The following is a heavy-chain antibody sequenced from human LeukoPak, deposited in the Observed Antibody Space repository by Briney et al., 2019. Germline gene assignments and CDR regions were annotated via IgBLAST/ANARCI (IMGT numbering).Heavy chain of an antibody. CDR1: GFTFNSYW. CDR2: INTDGTRT. CDR3: ARGNFYYGSGSRGSAFDI. J-gene: IGHJ3*02. V-gene: IGHV3-74*01. D-gene: IGHD3-10*01. Sequence: GGSLRLSCAASGFTFNSYWMHWVRQVPGKGLVWVSRINTDGTRTNYVDSAKGRFTISRDNAKNTLFLQMNSLGAEDSAVYYCARGNFYYGSGSRGSAFDIWGQGTMVTVSS.